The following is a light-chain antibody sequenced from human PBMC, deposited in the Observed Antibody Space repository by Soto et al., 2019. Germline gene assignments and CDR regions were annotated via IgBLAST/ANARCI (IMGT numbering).Light chain of an antibody. Sequence: DIQMTQSPSSLSASVGDRVTITCRASQSISSYLNWYQQKPGKAPKLLIYAASSLQSGVPSRFSGSGSGTDFTITISSLQPEDFATYYCQQSYSTPWTCGQGTKVEIK. J-gene: IGKJ1*01. CDR2: AAS. V-gene: IGKV1-39*01. CDR3: QQSYSTPWT. CDR1: QSISSY.